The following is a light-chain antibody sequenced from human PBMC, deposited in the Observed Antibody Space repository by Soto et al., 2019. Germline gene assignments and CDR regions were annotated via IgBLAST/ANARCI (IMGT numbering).Light chain of an antibody. V-gene: IGKV1-5*01. J-gene: IGKJ1*01. Sequence: DIQMTQSPSTLSASVGDRVIITCRASQSISSWLAWYQQKPGKAPNLLIYDASSLESGVPSRFSGSGSGTEFTLTISSLQPDDFATYYCQQYYNFPRTVGQGTKVEIK. CDR1: QSISSW. CDR2: DAS. CDR3: QQYYNFPRT.